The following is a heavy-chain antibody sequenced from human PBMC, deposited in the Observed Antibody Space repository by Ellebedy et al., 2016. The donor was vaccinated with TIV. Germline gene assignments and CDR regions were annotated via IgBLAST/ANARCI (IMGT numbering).Heavy chain of an antibody. D-gene: IGHD2-15*01. J-gene: IGHJ4*02. CDR2: INPNSGGT. CDR3: ARVGGYCSGGTCSKPFDY. V-gene: IGHV1-2*04. CDR1: GYTLTELS. Sequence: AASVKVSCKVSGYTLTELSMHWVRQAPGQGLEWMGWINPNSGGTNYAQKFQGWVTMTRDTSISTAYMELSRLRSDDAAVYYCARVGGYCSGGTCSKPFDYWGQGTLVTVSS.